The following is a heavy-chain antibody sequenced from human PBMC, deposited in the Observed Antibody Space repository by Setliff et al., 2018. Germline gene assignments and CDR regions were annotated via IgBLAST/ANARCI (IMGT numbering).Heavy chain of an antibody. J-gene: IGHJ6*03. V-gene: IGHV4-39*07. D-gene: IGHD1-26*01. CDR3: ARGSGVVPYYYYYYMDV. Sequence: SETLSLTCTVSGGSISSSSYYWGWTRQPPGKGLEWIGSIYYSGSTYYNPSLKSRVTISVDTSKNQFSLKLSSVTAADTAVYYCARGSGVVPYYYYYYMDVWGKGTTVTVSS. CDR1: GGSISSSSYY. CDR2: IYYSGST.